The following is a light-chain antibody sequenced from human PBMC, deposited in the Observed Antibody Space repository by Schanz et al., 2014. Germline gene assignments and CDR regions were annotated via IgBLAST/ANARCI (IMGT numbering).Light chain of an antibody. V-gene: IGLV3-21*02. CDR2: DDS. CDR3: QVWDSSSDHVV. J-gene: IGLJ2*01. CDR1: NIGSKS. Sequence: SYELTQPPSVSVAPGQTARITCGGTNIGSKSVHWYQQKPGQAPVLVVYDDSDRPSGIPERFSGSNSGNMATLTISRVEAGDEADYYCQVWDSSSDHVVFGGGTKLTV.